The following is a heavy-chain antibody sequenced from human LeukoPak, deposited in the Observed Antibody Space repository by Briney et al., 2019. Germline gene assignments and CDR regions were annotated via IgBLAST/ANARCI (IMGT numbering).Heavy chain of an antibody. Sequence: GASVKVSCKASGYTFTSYDINWVRQATGQGLEWMGWMNPNSGNTGYAQKFQGRVTMTRNTSISTAYMELSSLRSEDTAVYYCARRGYHWNDLYYYYGMDVWGQGTTVTVSS. D-gene: IGHD1-1*01. CDR1: GYTFTSYD. CDR3: ARRGYHWNDLYYYYGMDV. J-gene: IGHJ6*02. CDR2: MNPNSGNT. V-gene: IGHV1-8*01.